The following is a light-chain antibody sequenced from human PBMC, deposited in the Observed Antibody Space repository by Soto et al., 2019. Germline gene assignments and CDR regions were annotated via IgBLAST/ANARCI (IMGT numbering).Light chain of an antibody. CDR1: QSINNL. J-gene: IGKJ1*01. CDR3: QQYYSYPRT. CDR2: AAS. V-gene: IGKV1-8*01. Sequence: IQMTQSPSTLSASVGDRATITCRASQSINNLLAWYQQKPGKAPKLLIYAASTLQSGVPSRFSGSGSGTDFTLTISCLQSEDFATYYCQQYYSYPRTFGQGTKVDIK.